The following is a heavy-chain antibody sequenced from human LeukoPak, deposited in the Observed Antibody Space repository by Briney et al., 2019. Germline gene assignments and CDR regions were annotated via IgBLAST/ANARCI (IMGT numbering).Heavy chain of an antibody. CDR2: LSYRGST. V-gene: IGHV4-39*01. D-gene: IGHD3-3*01. CDR1: GGSINSNSFY. J-gene: IGHJ4*02. CDR3: ASNLRFLEWLPDS. Sequence: SETLSLTCTVSGGSINSNSFYWGWARQPPGKGLEWIGIGSLSYRGSTYYSPSLKSRITISVDMAKSRSSLRLSSVTAADTAVYYCASNLRFLEWLPDSWGQGTLVTVSS.